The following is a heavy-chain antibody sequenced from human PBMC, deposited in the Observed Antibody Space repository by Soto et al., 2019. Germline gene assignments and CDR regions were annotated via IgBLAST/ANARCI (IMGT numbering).Heavy chain of an antibody. Sequence: QITLNESGPPVVNPTEPLTLTCTFSGFSLTTSGVGVGWVRQSPGKAPEWLAFIYWDDDKRYSTSLKSRLTITKDSSKSQVVLTMANVDPADTATYYCAHRVLRAVFGLVTTTAIYFDFWGQGTPVVVSS. V-gene: IGHV2-5*02. CDR2: IYWDDDK. CDR1: GFSLTTSGVG. J-gene: IGHJ4*02. D-gene: IGHD3-3*01. CDR3: AHRVLRAVFGLVTTTAIYFDF.